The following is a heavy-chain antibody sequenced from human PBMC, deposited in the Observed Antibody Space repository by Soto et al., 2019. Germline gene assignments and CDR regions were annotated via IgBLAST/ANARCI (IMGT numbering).Heavy chain of an antibody. CDR3: ARPKGSYSSGYYYFDY. CDR1: GGTFSTYA. CDR2: IIPLFGTA. D-gene: IGHD6-19*01. J-gene: IGHJ4*02. V-gene: IGHV1-69*13. Sequence: GASVKVSCKTSGGTFSTYAIYCVRQAPGQGLEWMGAIIPLFGTADYAQKFQGRVTITADESTSTAYMELSSLRSEDTAVYYCARPKGSYSSGYYYFDYWGQGTLVPVSS.